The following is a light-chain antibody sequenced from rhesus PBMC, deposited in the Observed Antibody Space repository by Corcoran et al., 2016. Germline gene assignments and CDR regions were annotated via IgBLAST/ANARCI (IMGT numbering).Light chain of an antibody. Sequence: DIQMTQSPSSLSASVGDRVTITCRASENVNYHLHWYQQKPGKAPKLLIYEASTLQSEVPSRFHGSGSGTDFTLASSSLQPEDVSTYYCQQGYSYPLTFGGGTKVELK. V-gene: IGKV1-74*01. J-gene: IGKJ4*01. CDR1: ENVNYH. CDR2: EAS. CDR3: QQGYSYPLT.